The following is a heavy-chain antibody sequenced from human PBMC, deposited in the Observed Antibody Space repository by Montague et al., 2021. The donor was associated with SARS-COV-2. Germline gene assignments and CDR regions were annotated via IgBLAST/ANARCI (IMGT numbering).Heavy chain of an antibody. CDR3: ARTSRGSRYFYGVDV. D-gene: IGHD3-10*01. CDR2: IFRSGAT. Sequence: SETLSLTCTVPGDSISDYYWSWIRQPPGMGLEWIGYIFRSGATNYNPPLKSRVIISLDTSKGQFSLRLSSVTAADTAIYYCARTSRGSRYFYGVDVWGQGTTVTVSS. V-gene: IGHV4-59*01. J-gene: IGHJ6*02. CDR1: GDSISDYY.